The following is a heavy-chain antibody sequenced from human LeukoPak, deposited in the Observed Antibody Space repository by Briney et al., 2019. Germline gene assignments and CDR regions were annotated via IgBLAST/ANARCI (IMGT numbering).Heavy chain of an antibody. J-gene: IGHJ6*03. Sequence: SETLSLTCTVSGGPISSYYWSWIRQPAGKGLEWIGRIYTSGSTNYNPSLKSRVTMSVDTSKNQFSLKLSSVTAADTAVYYCARNPVGYCSSTSCSWWRSYYYYMDVWGKGTTVTVSS. CDR1: GGPISSYY. V-gene: IGHV4-4*07. CDR2: IYTSGST. CDR3: ARNPVGYCSSTSCSWWRSYYYYMDV. D-gene: IGHD2-2*01.